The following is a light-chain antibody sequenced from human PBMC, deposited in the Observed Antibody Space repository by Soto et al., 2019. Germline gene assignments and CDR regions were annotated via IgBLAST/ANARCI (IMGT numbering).Light chain of an antibody. V-gene: IGLV2-14*01. CDR1: SSDVGGYNS. Sequence: QSALTQPASVSGSPGQSITISCTGTSSDVGGYNSVSWYQQHPGKAPKLMIYDVRNRPSGVSNRFSGSKSGNTASLTISGLQAEDEADYYCSSYTSSSVIFGGGTKVTVL. J-gene: IGLJ2*01. CDR3: SSYTSSSVI. CDR2: DVR.